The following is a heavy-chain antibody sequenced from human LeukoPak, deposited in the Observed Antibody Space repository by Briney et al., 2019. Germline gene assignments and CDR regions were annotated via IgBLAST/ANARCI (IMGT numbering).Heavy chain of an antibody. D-gene: IGHD4-11*01. CDR2: ISSSSSTI. Sequence: GGSLRLSCAASGFTLSTHGMNWVRQAPGKGLEWVSYISSSSSTIYYADSVKGRFTISRDNAKNSLYLQMNSLRDEDTAVHYCARGGYSNYDPFDYWGQGTLVTVSS. V-gene: IGHV3-48*02. CDR1: GFTLSTHG. CDR3: ARGGYSNYDPFDY. J-gene: IGHJ4*02.